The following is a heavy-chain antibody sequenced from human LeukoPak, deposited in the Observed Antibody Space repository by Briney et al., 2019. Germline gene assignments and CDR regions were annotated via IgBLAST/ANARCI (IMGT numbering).Heavy chain of an antibody. CDR2: INHSGST. CDR1: GGSFSGYY. Sequence: PSETLSLTWAVYGGSFSGYYWSWIRQPPGKGLEWIGEINHSGSTNYNPSLKSRVTISVDTSKNQFSLKLSSVTAADTAVYYCARARWYCTNGVCYRSWFDPWGQGTLVTVSS. J-gene: IGHJ5*02. V-gene: IGHV4-34*01. CDR3: ARARWYCTNGVCYRSWFDP. D-gene: IGHD2-8*01.